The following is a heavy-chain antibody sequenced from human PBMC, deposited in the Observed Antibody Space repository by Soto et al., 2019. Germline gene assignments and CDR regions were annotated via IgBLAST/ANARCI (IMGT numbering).Heavy chain of an antibody. V-gene: IGHV2-5*02. J-gene: IGHJ4*02. CDR2: IYWDDDK. CDR3: AHLHANSGYDWRYDY. CDR1: GFSLTNKGVG. D-gene: IGHD5-12*01. Sequence: SGPTLVNPTQTLTLTCNFSGFSLTNKGVGVGWIRQPPRKALEWLGIIYWDDDKRYRPSLNNRLTITKDTSKNQVVLTMTNVDTVDTATYYCAHLHANSGYDWRYDYWGQGTLVTVSS.